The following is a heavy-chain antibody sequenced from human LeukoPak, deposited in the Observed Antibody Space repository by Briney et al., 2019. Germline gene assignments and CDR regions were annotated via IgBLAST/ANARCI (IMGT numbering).Heavy chain of an antibody. D-gene: IGHD2-15*01. J-gene: IGHJ4*02. Sequence: PGGSLRLSCAASGFTFSSYSMNWVRQAPGKGLEWVSSISSSSYIYYADSVKGRFTISRDNAKNSLYLQMNSLRAEDTAVYYCARVGGTSYLIDYWGQGTLVTVSS. V-gene: IGHV3-21*01. CDR1: GFTFSSYS. CDR2: ISSSSYI. CDR3: ARVGGTSYLIDY.